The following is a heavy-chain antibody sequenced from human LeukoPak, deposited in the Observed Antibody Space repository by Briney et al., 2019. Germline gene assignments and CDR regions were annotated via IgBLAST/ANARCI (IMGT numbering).Heavy chain of an antibody. CDR3: ARVGGMTTINNAAFDI. CDR2: IYHSGST. V-gene: IGHV4-59*01. CDR1: GGSINSFY. J-gene: IGHJ3*02. D-gene: IGHD4-4*01. Sequence: SETLSLTCTVSGGSINSFYWNWIRQPPGKDPEWIGYIYHSGSTNYNPSLKSRLTISLDRPKNQFSLKLTSVTAADTAIYYCARVGGMTTINNAAFDIWGQGTMVTVSS.